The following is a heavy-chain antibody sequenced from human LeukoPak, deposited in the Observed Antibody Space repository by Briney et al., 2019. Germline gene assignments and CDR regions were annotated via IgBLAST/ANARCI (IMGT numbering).Heavy chain of an antibody. D-gene: IGHD6-19*01. J-gene: IGHJ5*02. CDR3: ARLGILGYSSAVGSWFDP. V-gene: IGHV4-59*12. Sequence: PSETVSLTCTVSGGSITNYYWNWIRQPPGKGLEWIGGIYYRGSTNYNPSLHSRVTISVDKSKYQFSLKVSSVTAADTAVYYCARLGILGYSSAVGSWFDPWGQGTLVTVSS. CDR1: GGSITNYY. CDR2: IYYRGST.